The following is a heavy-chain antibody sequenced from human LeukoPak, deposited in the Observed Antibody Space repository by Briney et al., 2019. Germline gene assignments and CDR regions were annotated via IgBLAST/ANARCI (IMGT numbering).Heavy chain of an antibody. D-gene: IGHD3-16*01. Sequence: SETLSLTCAVYGGSFSGYYWSWIRQPPGKGLEWIGSIYHSGSTYYDPSLKSRVTISVDTSKNQFSLKLSSVTAADTAVYYCGGGGGGDYFDYWGQGTLVTVSS. CDR3: GGGGGGDYFDY. V-gene: IGHV4-34*01. J-gene: IGHJ4*02. CDR1: GGSFSGYY. CDR2: IYHSGST.